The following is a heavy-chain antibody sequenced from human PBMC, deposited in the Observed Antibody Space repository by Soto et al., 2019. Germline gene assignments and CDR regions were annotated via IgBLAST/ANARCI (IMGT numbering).Heavy chain of an antibody. D-gene: IGHD1-1*01. CDR3: AKLAHHWNDEYLDY. V-gene: IGHV3-23*01. CDR2: ISGGGGSST. J-gene: IGHJ4*02. CDR1: GFTFGTYA. Sequence: QLLESGGGLVQPGKSLRLSCAASGFTFGTYAMSWVRQVPGKGLEWVSSISGGGGSSTDYADSVKGRFTISRDDAKNTLFLQMNSLRVEDTAVYYCAKLAHHWNDEYLDYWGQGTLVTVSS.